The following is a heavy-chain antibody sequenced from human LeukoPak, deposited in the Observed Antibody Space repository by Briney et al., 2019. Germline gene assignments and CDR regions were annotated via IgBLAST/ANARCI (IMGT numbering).Heavy chain of an antibody. V-gene: IGHV4-61*02. CDR2: IYTSGST. Sequence: SETLSLTCTVSGGSISSGSYYWSWIRQPAGKGLEWIGRIYTSGSTNYNPSLKSRVTISVDTSKNQFSLKLSSETAADTAVYYCARVPRGGVPAAHRWVGYYYYYMDVWGKGTTVTVSS. CDR3: ARVPRGGVPAAHRWVGYYYYYMDV. D-gene: IGHD2-2*01. J-gene: IGHJ6*03. CDR1: GGSISSGSYY.